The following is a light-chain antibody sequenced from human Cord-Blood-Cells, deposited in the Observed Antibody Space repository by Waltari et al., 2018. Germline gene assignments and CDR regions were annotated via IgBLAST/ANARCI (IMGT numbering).Light chain of an antibody. CDR1: SSDVGGYNH. CDR2: DVS. J-gene: IGLJ1*01. V-gene: IGLV2-14*01. Sequence: QSALTQPASVSGSPGQSITIPCTGTSSDVGGYNHVSWYQQTPGKAPKLMIYDVSKRPSGVSNRFSGSKSGNTASLTISGLQAEDEADYYCSSYTSSSTYVFGTGTKVTVL. CDR3: SSYTSSSTYV.